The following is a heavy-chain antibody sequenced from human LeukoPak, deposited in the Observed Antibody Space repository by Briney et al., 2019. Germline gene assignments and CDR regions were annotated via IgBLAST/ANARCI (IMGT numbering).Heavy chain of an antibody. V-gene: IGHV4-59*01. CDR3: AREAYYYDSSGYYWSY. J-gene: IGHJ4*02. CDR1: GGSISSYY. CDR2: IYYSGST. Sequence: SETLSLTCTVSGGSISSYYWSWIRQPPGKGLEWIGYIYYSGSTNYNPSLKSRVTISVDTSKNQFSLKLSSVTAADTAVYYCAREAYYYDSSGYYWSYWGQGTLVTVSS. D-gene: IGHD3-22*01.